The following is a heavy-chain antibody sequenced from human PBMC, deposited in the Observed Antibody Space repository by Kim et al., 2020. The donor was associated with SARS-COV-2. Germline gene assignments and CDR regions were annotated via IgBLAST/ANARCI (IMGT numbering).Heavy chain of an antibody. CDR3: ARPFYDFWSGYYWVYGMDV. Sequence: RVTISVDTSKNQFSLKLSSVTAADTAVYYCARPFYDFWSGYYWVYGMDVWGQGTTVTVSS. V-gene: IGHV4-39*01. J-gene: IGHJ6*02. D-gene: IGHD3-3*01.